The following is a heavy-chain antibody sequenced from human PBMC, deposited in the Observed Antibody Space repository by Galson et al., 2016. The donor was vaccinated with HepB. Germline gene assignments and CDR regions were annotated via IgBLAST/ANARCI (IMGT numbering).Heavy chain of an antibody. CDR3: VYSPPGRGFSYGYLAY. Sequence: PALVKPTQTLTLTCSLSGFSLSTTGVRVGWVRQAPGRALEWLALMYWDDDQRFSPSLGSRLTITTDAFKNQVVLTLTNTAPADTATYFCVYSPPGRGFSYGYLAYWGQGILVTVSS. CDR1: GFSLSTTGVR. V-gene: IGHV2-5*02. CDR2: MYWDDDQ. D-gene: IGHD5-18*01. J-gene: IGHJ4*02.